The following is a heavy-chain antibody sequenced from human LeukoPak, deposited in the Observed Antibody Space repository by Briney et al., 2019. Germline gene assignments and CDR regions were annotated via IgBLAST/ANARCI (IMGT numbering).Heavy chain of an antibody. CDR1: GGSFSGYY. D-gene: IGHD6-13*01. Sequence: SETLSLTCAVYGGSFSGYYWSWIRQPPGKGLEWIGEINYSGSTNYNPSLKSRVTISVDTSKNQFSLKLSSVTAADTAVYYCASTAAGPPFDYWGQGTLVTVSS. CDR2: INYSGST. CDR3: ASTAAGPPFDY. J-gene: IGHJ4*02. V-gene: IGHV4-34*01.